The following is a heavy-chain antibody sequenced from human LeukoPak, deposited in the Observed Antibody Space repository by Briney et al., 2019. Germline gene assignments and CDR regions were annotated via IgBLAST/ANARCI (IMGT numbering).Heavy chain of an antibody. CDR2: ISHSGST. CDR3: ARSANAFDI. CDR1: GGSFSGYY. J-gene: IGHJ3*02. V-gene: IGHV4-34*01. Sequence: KTSETLSLTCAVSGGSFSGYYWSWIRQPPGKGPEWIGKISHSGSTNYNPSLKSRVTISVDTSTNQFSLNLSSVTAADTAVYYCARSANAFDIWGQGTMVTVSS.